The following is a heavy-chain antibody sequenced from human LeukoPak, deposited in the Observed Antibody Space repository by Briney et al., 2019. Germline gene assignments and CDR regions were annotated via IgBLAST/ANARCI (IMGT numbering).Heavy chain of an antibody. CDR1: GFTFSSYS. Sequence: GGSLRLSCAASGFTFSSYSMNWVRQAPGKGLEWVSYISSSSSTIYYADSVKGRFTISRDNAKNSLYLQMNNLRDEDTAVYYCARDRSGYLRYYFDYWGQGTLVTVSS. J-gene: IGHJ4*02. CDR3: ARDRSGYLRYYFDY. D-gene: IGHD3-3*01. V-gene: IGHV3-48*02. CDR2: ISSSSSTI.